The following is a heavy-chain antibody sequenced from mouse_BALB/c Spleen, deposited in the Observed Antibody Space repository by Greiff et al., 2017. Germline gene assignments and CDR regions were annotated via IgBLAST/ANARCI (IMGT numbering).Heavy chain of an antibody. CDR1: GYTFTDYN. V-gene: IGHV1-18*01. Sequence: EVQLKQSGPELVKPGASVKIPCKASGYTFTDYNMDWVKQSHGKSLEWIGDINPNNGGTIYNQKFKGKATLTVDKSSSTAYMELRSLTSEDSAVYYCARRGYDYDAYYFDYWGQGTTLTVSS. D-gene: IGHD2-4*01. CDR3: ARRGYDYDAYYFDY. CDR2: INPNNGGT. J-gene: IGHJ2*01.